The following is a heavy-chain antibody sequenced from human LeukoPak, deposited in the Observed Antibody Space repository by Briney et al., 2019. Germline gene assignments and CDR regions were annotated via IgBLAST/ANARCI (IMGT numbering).Heavy chain of an antibody. CDR3: ARGLGVVPAAFGY. V-gene: IGHV4-34*01. CDR1: GGSFSGYY. CDR2: INHSGST. J-gene: IGHJ4*02. Sequence: SETLSLTCAVYGGSFSGYYWSWIRQPPGKGLEWIGEINHSGSTNYNPSLKSRVTISVDTSKNQFSLKLSSVTAADTAVYYCARGLGVVPAAFGYWGQGTLVTVSS. D-gene: IGHD2-2*01.